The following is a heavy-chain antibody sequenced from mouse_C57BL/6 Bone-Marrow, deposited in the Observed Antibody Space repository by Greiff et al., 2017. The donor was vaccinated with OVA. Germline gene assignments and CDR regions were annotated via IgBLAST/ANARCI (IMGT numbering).Heavy chain of an antibody. Sequence: VQLQQPGAELVRPGSSVKLSCKASGYTFTSYWMHWVKQRPIQGLEGIGNIDPSDSETHYNQKFKDKATLTVDKSSSTAYMQLSSLTSEDSAVYYCARDSAGYRFAYWGQGTLVTVSA. CDR3: ARDSAGYRFAY. V-gene: IGHV1-52*01. J-gene: IGHJ3*01. D-gene: IGHD3-2*02. CDR2: IDPSDSET. CDR1: GYTFTSYW.